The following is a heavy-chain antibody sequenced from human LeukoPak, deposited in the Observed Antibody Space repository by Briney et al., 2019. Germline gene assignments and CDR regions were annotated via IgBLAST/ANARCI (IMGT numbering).Heavy chain of an antibody. CDR2: INQDGSEK. V-gene: IGHV3-7*01. Sequence: PGGSLRLSCEASGFTFRTFWTNWVRQAPGKGLEWVANINQDGSEKYYVDSVRGRFTISRDNAKNSLYLQMNSLRDEDTALYYCARGGRVHFDYWGQGTLVTVSS. CDR1: GFTFRTFW. J-gene: IGHJ4*02. CDR3: ARGGRVHFDY.